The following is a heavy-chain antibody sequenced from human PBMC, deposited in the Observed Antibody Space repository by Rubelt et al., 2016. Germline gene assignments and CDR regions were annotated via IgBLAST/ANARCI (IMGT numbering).Heavy chain of an antibody. V-gene: IGHV4-59*08. D-gene: IGHD3-10*01. Sequence: QVQLQESGPGLVKPSETLSLICSVSGVSISTYYWAWIRQPPGKGLEWIGFIYYTGSTTYNPSLESRVTISINTSKNQISLKLNAVTAADTACYYCARQNSWFGELFYDYWGQGTLVTVSS. CDR3: ARQNSWFGELFYDY. CDR2: IYYTGST. J-gene: IGHJ4*02. CDR1: GVSISTYY.